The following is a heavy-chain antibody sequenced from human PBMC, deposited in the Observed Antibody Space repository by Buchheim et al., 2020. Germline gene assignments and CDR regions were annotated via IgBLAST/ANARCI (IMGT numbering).Heavy chain of an antibody. Sequence: EVQLVESGGGLVQPGGSLRLSCAVSGFSLSNHWLTWVRQAPGKGLQWVANINQDGSGKFYVDAVKGRFTISRDGAKNSLYLQMNSLRAEDTAIYYCASWAGRDYWGQGT. CDR2: INQDGSGK. V-gene: IGHV3-7*01. CDR1: GFSLSNHW. J-gene: IGHJ4*02. CDR3: ASWAGRDY. D-gene: IGHD7-27*01.